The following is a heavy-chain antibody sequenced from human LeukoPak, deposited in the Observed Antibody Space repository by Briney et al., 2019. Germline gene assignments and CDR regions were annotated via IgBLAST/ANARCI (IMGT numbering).Heavy chain of an antibody. CDR2: SSYTGST. CDR3: ARFIPSSGIDP. CDR1: GGSISSNY. Sequence: SETLSLTCTVSGGSISSNYWSWIRQPPGKGLEWITYSSYTGSTNYNPSLKSRVTISVDTSKNQSSLRLRSVTAADTAVYYCARFIPSSGIDPWGQGTLVTVSS. J-gene: IGHJ5*02. D-gene: IGHD3-10*02. V-gene: IGHV4-59*01.